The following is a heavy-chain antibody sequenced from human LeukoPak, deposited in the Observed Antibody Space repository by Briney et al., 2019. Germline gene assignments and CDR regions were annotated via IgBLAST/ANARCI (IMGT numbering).Heavy chain of an antibody. CDR2: IYYSGSI. Sequence: SETLSLTCTVSGASISSYYWSWIRQPPGKGLEWIGDIYYSGSIKYNPSLKSRVTTSVDTSKDQFSLKLSSVTAADTAIYYCARENPSGYYNRPIDYWGQGTLVTVSS. D-gene: IGHD3-22*01. J-gene: IGHJ4*02. V-gene: IGHV4-59*01. CDR1: GASISSYY. CDR3: ARENPSGYYNRPIDY.